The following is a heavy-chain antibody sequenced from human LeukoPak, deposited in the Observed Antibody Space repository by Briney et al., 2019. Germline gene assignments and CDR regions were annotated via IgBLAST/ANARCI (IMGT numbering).Heavy chain of an antibody. CDR3: AREPGPYYYYMDV. CDR2: ISSSGSTI. J-gene: IGHJ6*03. Sequence: GGSLRLSCAASGFTFSSYEMNWVRQAPGKGLEWVSYISSSGSTIYYADSVKGRFTISRDNAKNSLYLQMNSLRPEDTAVYYCAREPGPYYYYMDVWGKGTTVTVSS. D-gene: IGHD1-14*01. V-gene: IGHV3-48*03. CDR1: GFTFSSYE.